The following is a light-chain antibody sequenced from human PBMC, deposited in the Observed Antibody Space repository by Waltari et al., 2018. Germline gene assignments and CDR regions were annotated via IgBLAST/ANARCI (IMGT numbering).Light chain of an antibody. CDR3: TSYTSSITYV. Sequence: QSALTQPASVSGSPGQSITISCTGTSSDVGGYNYVSWYQQHPGKAPKLMIYEVNNPPSGVSERFPGSKSGNTASLTISGLQAEDEADYYCTSYTSSITYVFGTGTKVTVL. CDR2: EVN. V-gene: IGLV2-14*01. J-gene: IGLJ1*01. CDR1: SSDVGGYNY.